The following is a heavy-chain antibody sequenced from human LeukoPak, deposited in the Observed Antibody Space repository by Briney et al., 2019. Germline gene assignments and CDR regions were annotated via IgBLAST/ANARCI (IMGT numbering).Heavy chain of an antibody. CDR2: ISVYNGNT. CDR1: GYTFTSYG. D-gene: IGHD4-17*01. V-gene: IGHV1-18*01. CDR3: ARGKGNYGDPASFDY. J-gene: IGHJ4*02. Sequence: RGASVKVSCKASGYTFTSYGISWVRQAPGQGLEWMGWISVYNGNTNYAQKLQGRVTMTTDTSTSTVYMEMRSLRSDDTAVYYCARGKGNYGDPASFDYWGQGTLVTVSS.